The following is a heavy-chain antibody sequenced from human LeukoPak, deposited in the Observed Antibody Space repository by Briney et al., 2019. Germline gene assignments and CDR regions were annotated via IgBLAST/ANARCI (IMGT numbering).Heavy chain of an antibody. D-gene: IGHD1-26*01. Sequence: GESLEISCKGSGYSFTNYWIGWVRQMPGKGLEWMGIIYPGDSDTRYSPSFQGQVTISADESISTAYLQWSSLRASETAMYYCARGGSLGTFDIWGQGTLVTVSS. CDR3: ARGGSLGTFDI. CDR2: IYPGDSDT. V-gene: IGHV5-51*01. CDR1: GYSFTNYW. J-gene: IGHJ3*02.